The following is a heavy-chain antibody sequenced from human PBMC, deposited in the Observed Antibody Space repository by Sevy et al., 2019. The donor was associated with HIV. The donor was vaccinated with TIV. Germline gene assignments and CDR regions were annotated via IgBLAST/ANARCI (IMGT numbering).Heavy chain of an antibody. D-gene: IGHD6-13*01. J-gene: IGHJ4*02. CDR2: INQDGSVK. CDR3: VRAIAKDGSF. CDR1: GLSLNNYW. Sequence: GGSLRLSCVASGLSLNNYWMNWIRQAPGKGLEWVAYINQDGSVKYYVDSVRGRFTISRDNARNLVFLQMSSLRVDDSALYYCVRAIAKDGSFWGQRTLVTVSS. V-gene: IGHV3-7*01.